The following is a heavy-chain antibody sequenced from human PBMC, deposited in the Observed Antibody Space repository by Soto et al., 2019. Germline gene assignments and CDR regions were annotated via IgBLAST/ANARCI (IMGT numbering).Heavy chain of an antibody. CDR2: ISYDGSNK. D-gene: IGHD5-12*01. CDR3: ARGHQGPAYSGYVNYYYGMDV. V-gene: IGHV3-30-3*01. J-gene: IGHJ6*02. CDR1: GFTFSSYA. Sequence: QVQLVESGGGVVQPGRSLRLSCAASGFTFSSYAMHWVRQAPGKGLEWVAVISYDGSNKYYADSVKGRFTISRDNSKNTLYLQMNSLRAEDTAVYYCARGHQGPAYSGYVNYYYGMDVWGQGTTVTVSS.